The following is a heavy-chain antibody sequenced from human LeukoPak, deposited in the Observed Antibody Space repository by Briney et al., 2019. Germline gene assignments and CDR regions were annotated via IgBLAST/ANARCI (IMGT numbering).Heavy chain of an antibody. Sequence: PGGSLRLSCAGSGFTFGGYGMHWFLQTPGKGLEWVAVIAYDGSRAFYADSVKGRFTISRDNSKNTMSVQMDDLRAEDTAVYYCTRYNNDHFDYWGQGTLVTVSS. D-gene: IGHD1-14*01. CDR2: IAYDGSRA. J-gene: IGHJ4*02. CDR3: TRYNNDHFDY. CDR1: GFTFGGYG. V-gene: IGHV3-33*01.